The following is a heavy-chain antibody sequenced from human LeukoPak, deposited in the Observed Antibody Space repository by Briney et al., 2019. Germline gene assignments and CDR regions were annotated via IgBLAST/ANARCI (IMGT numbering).Heavy chain of an antibody. CDR1: GYTFTGYY. CDR3: ARYYYDSSGYYYSFDY. CDR2: INPNSGGT. J-gene: IGHJ4*02. D-gene: IGHD3-22*01. V-gene: IGHV1-2*02. Sequence: ASVKVSCKASGYTFTGYYMHWVRQAPGQGLEWMGWINPNSGGTNYTQKFQGRVTMTRDTSISTAYMELSRLRSDDTAVHYCARYYYDSSGYYYSFDYWGQGTLVTVSS.